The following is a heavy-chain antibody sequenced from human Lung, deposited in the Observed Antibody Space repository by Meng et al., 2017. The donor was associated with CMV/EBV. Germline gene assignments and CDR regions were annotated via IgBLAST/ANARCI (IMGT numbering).Heavy chain of an antibody. Sequence: QVSLLQSGTGVKKPGAPGRVPGKASGYTFGSYGICWVRQAPGQGLEWMGWFVNYVDTYPAPKFQGRVTMTSDTHTNTAFMELRSLTSDDTAVYYCASGTPGRSYCDYWGQGTLVTVSS. CDR1: GYTFGSYG. D-gene: IGHD2-15*01. V-gene: IGHV1-18*01. CDR2: FVNYVDT. CDR3: ASGTPGRSYCDY. J-gene: IGHJ4*02.